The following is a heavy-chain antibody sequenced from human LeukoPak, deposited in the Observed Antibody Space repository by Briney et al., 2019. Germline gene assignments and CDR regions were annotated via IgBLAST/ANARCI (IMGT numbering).Heavy chain of an antibody. CDR1: GFTYSHYG. J-gene: IGHJ4*02. CDR2: IWSDGTGK. V-gene: IGHV3-33*08. Sequence: PGGSLRLSCAASGFTYSHYGMHWVRQAPGKGLERVAVIWSDGTGKHYSDAVKGRFTISRDNFGNTLSLQMNSLRGEDTAVYYCARDAERGFDYSNSLKYWGQGTLVTVSS. CDR3: ARDAERGFDYSNSLKY. D-gene: IGHD4-11*01.